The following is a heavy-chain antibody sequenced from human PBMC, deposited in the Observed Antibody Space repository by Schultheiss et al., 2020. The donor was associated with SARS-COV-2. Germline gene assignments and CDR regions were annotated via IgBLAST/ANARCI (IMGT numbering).Heavy chain of an antibody. Sequence: SETLSLTCTVSGGSISSYYWGWIRQPPGKGLEWIGSIYYSGSTYYNPSLKSRVTISVDTSKNQFSLKLSSVTAADTAVYYCARRSLGYLDYWGQGTLVTVSS. CDR1: GGSISSYY. D-gene: IGHD2-15*01. CDR3: ARRSLGYLDY. J-gene: IGHJ4*02. CDR2: IYYSGST. V-gene: IGHV4-39*01.